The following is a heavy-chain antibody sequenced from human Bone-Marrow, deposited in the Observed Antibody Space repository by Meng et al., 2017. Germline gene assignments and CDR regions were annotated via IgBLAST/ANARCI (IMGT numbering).Heavy chain of an antibody. CDR1: GGTFSSYA. D-gene: IGHD1-20*01. J-gene: IGHJ5*02. V-gene: IGHV1-69*13. Sequence: SVKVSCKASGGTFSSYAISWVRQAPGQGLEWMGGIIPIFGTANYAQKFQGRVTITADESTSTAYMELSSLRSEDTAVYYCASGGITVCAAVEPFDPWGQGTLVTVSS. CDR3: ASGGITVCAAVEPFDP. CDR2: IIPIFGTA.